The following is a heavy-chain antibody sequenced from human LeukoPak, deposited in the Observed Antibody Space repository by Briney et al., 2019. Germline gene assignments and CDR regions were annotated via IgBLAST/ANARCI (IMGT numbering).Heavy chain of an antibody. Sequence: GGSLRLSCAACGFTFSSYAMHWVRQAPGKGLEWVAVISYDGSNKYYADSVKGRFTISRDNSKNTLYLQMNSLRAEDTAVYYCARDKGGYSYGTLDYWGQGTLVTVSS. J-gene: IGHJ4*02. CDR3: ARDKGGYSYGTLDY. V-gene: IGHV3-30-3*01. CDR1: GFTFSSYA. D-gene: IGHD5-18*01. CDR2: ISYDGSNK.